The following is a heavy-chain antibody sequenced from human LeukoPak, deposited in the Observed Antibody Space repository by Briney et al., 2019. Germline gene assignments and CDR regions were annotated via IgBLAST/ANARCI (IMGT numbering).Heavy chain of an antibody. CDR2: IIPIFGTA. CDR1: GGTFSIYA. J-gene: IGHJ4*02. V-gene: IGHV1-69*13. D-gene: IGHD3-22*01. CDR3: ASSSSLSSGYYTVDY. Sequence: SVKVSCKASGGTFSIYAISWVRQAPGQGLEWMGGIIPIFGTANYAQKFQGRVTITADASTSTAYMELSRLRSEDTAVYYCASSSSLSSGYYTVDYWGQGTLATVSS.